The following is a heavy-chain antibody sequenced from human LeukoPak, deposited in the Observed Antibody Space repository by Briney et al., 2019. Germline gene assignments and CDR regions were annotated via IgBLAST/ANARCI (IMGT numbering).Heavy chain of an antibody. CDR2: ISPSGRSI. V-gene: IGHV3-21*01. CDR1: GFTFSDYN. Sequence: GGSLRLSCAASGFTFSDYNMNWVRQTPGRGLEWVSSISPSGRSISYADSVKGRFTISRDNAKNSLYLQMISLRAEDTAVYYCVSFRTGYSYYCDYWGQGILVTVSS. D-gene: IGHD3/OR15-3a*01. J-gene: IGHJ4*02. CDR3: VSFRTGYSYYCDY.